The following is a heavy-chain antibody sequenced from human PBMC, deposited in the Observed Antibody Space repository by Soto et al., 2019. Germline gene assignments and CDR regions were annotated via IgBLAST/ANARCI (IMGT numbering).Heavy chain of an antibody. CDR3: AKGPYYYDSSGSPLY. Sequence: PGGSLRLSCAASGFTFSSYGMHWVRLAPGKGLEWVAVISYDGSNKYYADSVKGRFTISRDNSKNTLYLQVNSLRAEDTAVYYCAKGPYYYDSSGSPLYWGQGTLVTVSS. CDR2: ISYDGSNK. J-gene: IGHJ4*02. V-gene: IGHV3-30*18. CDR1: GFTFSSYG. D-gene: IGHD3-22*01.